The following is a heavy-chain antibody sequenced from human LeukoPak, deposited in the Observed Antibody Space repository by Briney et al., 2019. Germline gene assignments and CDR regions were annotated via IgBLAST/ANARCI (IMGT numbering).Heavy chain of an antibody. D-gene: IGHD2/OR15-2a*01. CDR2: ISSSGSTI. J-gene: IGHJ4*02. CDR1: GFTFSSYE. V-gene: IGHV3-48*03. Sequence: GGSLRLSCAASGFTFSSYEMNWVRQAPGKGLEWVSYISSSGSTIYYADSVKGRFTISRDNAKNSLYLQMNSLRAEDTAVYYCARERTTIVSGTTIGAYWGQGTLVTVSS. CDR3: ARERTTIVSGTTIGAY.